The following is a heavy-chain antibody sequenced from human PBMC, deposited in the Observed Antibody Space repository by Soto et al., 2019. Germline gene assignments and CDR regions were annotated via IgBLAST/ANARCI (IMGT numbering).Heavy chain of an antibody. V-gene: IGHV4-59*01. D-gene: IGHD1-26*01. J-gene: IGHJ4*02. CDR3: ERQLLGSTKFDH. CDR2: IYDSGST. CDR1: GDSISTYY. Sequence: QVQLQESGPGLVKPSETLSLTCTVSGDSISTYYWSWIRQPPGKGLEWIGHIYDSGSTSYNPSLNGRVTRSLDTSKHQFSLKLSSVTAADTAVYYCERQLLGSTKFDHWGQGTLVTVSS.